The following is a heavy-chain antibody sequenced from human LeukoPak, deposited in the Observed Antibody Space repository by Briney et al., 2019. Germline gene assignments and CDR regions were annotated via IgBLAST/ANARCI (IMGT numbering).Heavy chain of an antibody. J-gene: IGHJ3*02. CDR2: IYYSGST. Sequence: SETLSLTCTVSGGSISSYYWSWIRQPPGKGLEWIGYIYYSGSTNYNPSLKSRVTISVDTSKNQFSLKLSSVTAADTAVYYCARARIRSNYDFWSGYRAFDIWGQGTMVTVSS. CDR1: GGSISSYY. CDR3: ARARIRSNYDFWSGYRAFDI. V-gene: IGHV4-59*08. D-gene: IGHD3-3*01.